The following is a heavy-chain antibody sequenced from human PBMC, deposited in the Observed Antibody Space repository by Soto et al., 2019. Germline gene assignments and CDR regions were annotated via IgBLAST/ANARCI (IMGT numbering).Heavy chain of an antibody. V-gene: IGHV3-23*01. J-gene: IGHJ4*02. D-gene: IGHD3-22*01. Sequence: GGSLRLSCAASGFTFSSYAMSWVRQAPGKGLEWVSAISGSGGSTYYADSVKGRFTISRDNSKNTLYLQMNSLRAEDTAVYYCAKAPTYYYDSSGYYFDYWGQGTLVTVSS. CDR2: ISGSGGST. CDR3: AKAPTYYYDSSGYYFDY. CDR1: GFTFSSYA.